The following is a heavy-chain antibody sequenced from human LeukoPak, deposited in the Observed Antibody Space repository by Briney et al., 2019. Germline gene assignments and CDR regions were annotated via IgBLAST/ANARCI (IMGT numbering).Heavy chain of an antibody. V-gene: IGHV4-34*01. J-gene: IGHJ3*02. CDR2: INHSGST. CDR1: GGSFSGYY. D-gene: IGHD3-3*01. Sequence: SETLSLTCAVYGGSFSGYYWSWIRQPPGKGLEWIGEINHSGSTNYNPSLKSRVTISVDTSKNQFSLKLSSVTAADTAVYYCARGIRGLTIFGVVIIPHDAFDIWGQGTMVTVSS. CDR3: ARGIRGLTIFGVVIIPHDAFDI.